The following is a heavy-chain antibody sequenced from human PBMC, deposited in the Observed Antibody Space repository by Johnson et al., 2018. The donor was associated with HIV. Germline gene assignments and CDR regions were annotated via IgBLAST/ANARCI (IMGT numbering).Heavy chain of an antibody. J-gene: IGHJ3*02. CDR3: ASRGDCGGDCYSAFDI. V-gene: IGHV3-73*01. Sequence: VQLVESGGGLVQPGGSLKLSCAASGFTFSGSAMHWVRQASGKGLEWVGRIRSKANSYATAYAASVKGRFTISRDDSKNTAYLQMNSLKTEDTAVYYCASRGDCGGDCYSAFDIWGQGTMVTVSS. D-gene: IGHD2-21*02. CDR2: IRSKANSYAT. CDR1: GFTFSGSA.